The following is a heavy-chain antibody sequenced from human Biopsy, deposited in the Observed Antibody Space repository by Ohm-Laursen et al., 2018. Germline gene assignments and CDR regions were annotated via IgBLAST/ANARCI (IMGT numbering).Heavy chain of an antibody. V-gene: IGHV1-2*02. D-gene: IGHD1-14*01. J-gene: IGHJ6*02. Sequence: ASVKVSCTPSGYIFTGYYIHWVRQAPGQGPEWMGLINPNSGGTDYSLKFQGRVTMTRDTSISTAYMQLSRLRSDDTAVFYCARAPEGVDLADYYYYYGMDVWGQGTTVTVSS. CDR2: INPNSGGT. CDR3: ARAPEGVDLADYYYYYGMDV. CDR1: GYIFTGYY.